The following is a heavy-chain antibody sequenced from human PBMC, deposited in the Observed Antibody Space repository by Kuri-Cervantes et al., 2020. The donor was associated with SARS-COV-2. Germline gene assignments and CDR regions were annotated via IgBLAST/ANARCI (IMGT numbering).Heavy chain of an antibody. Sequence: ASVKVSCKASGYTFTSYGISWVRQAPGQGLEWMGGFDPEDGETIYAQKFQGRVTMTEDTSTDTAYMELSSLRSEDTAVYYCATVSLRLYYYGSGIAHWGQGTLVTVSS. CDR3: ATVSLRLYYYGSGIAH. J-gene: IGHJ4*02. CDR1: GYTFTSYG. V-gene: IGHV1-24*01. CDR2: FDPEDGET. D-gene: IGHD3-10*01.